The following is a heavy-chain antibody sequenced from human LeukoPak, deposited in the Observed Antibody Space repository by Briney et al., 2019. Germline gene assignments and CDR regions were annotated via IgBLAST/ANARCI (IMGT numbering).Heavy chain of an antibody. CDR1: GFTFSSYG. Sequence: GGSLRLSCAASGFTFSSYGMHWVRQAPGKGLEWVAVISYDGSNNYYADSVKGRFTISRDNSKNTLYLQMNSLRAEDTAVYYCAKEFGYGPPYMDVWGQGTTVTVSS. CDR2: ISYDGSNN. CDR3: AKEFGYGPPYMDV. V-gene: IGHV3-30*18. D-gene: IGHD5-18*01. J-gene: IGHJ6*02.